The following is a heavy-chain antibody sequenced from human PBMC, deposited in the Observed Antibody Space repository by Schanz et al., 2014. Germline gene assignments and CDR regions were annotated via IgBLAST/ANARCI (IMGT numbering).Heavy chain of an antibody. J-gene: IGHJ4*02. D-gene: IGHD5-12*01. Sequence: QVQLVQSGAEVKKPGSSVKVSCKASGGTFSSDTFSWVRQAPGQGLEWMGRIIPIHGIVNYAQRFQDRVRITADKSTFTAYMDVSSLRSEDTAVYYCARAFGGYDPAGALDYWGQGTLVTVSS. V-gene: IGHV1-69*02. CDR2: IIPIHGIV. CDR1: GGTFSSDT. CDR3: ARAFGGYDPAGALDY.